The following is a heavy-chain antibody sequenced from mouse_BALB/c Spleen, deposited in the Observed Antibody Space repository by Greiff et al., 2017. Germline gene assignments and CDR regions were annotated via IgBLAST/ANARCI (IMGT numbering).Heavy chain of an antibody. CDR1: GFTFTDYY. CDR3: ARDKDGNRYFDY. CDR2: IRNKANGYTT. J-gene: IGHJ2*01. D-gene: IGHD2-1*01. V-gene: IGHV7-3*02. Sequence: EVNLVESGGGLVQPGGSLRLSCATSGFTFTDYYMSWVRQPPGKALEWLGFIRNKANGYTTEYSASVKGRFTISRDNSQSILYLQMNTLRAEDSATYYCARDKDGNRYFDYWGQGTTLTVSS.